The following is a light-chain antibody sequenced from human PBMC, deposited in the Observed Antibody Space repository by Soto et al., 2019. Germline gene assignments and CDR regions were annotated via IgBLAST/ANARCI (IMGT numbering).Light chain of an antibody. Sequence: EIVLTQSPATLSVSPGERGTLSCRASRSIRNNLAWYQQRPGQAPRLLIYHASITATGLPVRFSGGGSGTDFNLTISSLQSEDFAIYYCQQYDDWPRTFGQGTKVDIK. CDR1: RSIRNN. CDR3: QQYDDWPRT. J-gene: IGKJ1*01. V-gene: IGKV3-15*01. CDR2: HAS.